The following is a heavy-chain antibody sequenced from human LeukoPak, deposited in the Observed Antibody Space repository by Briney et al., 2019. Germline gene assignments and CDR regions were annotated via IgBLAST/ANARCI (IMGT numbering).Heavy chain of an antibody. V-gene: IGHV1-46*01. J-gene: IGHJ6*02. CDR2: INPSGGST. CDR1: GGTFSSYA. Sequence: GASVKVSCKASGGTFSSYAISWVRQAPGQGLEWMGIINPSGGSTSHAQKFQGRVTMTRDTSTSTVYMELSSLRSEDTAVYYCARGTVLPILEDGMDVWGQGTTVTVSS. D-gene: IGHD3-10*01. CDR3: ARGTVLPILEDGMDV.